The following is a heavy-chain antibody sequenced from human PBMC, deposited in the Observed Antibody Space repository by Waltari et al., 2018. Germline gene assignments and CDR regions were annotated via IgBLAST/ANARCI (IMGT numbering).Heavy chain of an antibody. V-gene: IGHV1-69*12. Sequence: QVQLVQSGAEVKKPGSSVKVSCKASGGTFSSYAISWVRQAPGQGLEWMGGIIPIFGTANYAQKFQGRVTITADESTSTAYMELSSLRSEDTAVYYCARVSSRSGTTGTTLGAFDIWGQGTMVTVSS. CDR3: ARVSSRSGTTGTTLGAFDI. CDR2: IIPIFGTA. CDR1: GGTFSSYA. D-gene: IGHD1-7*01. J-gene: IGHJ3*02.